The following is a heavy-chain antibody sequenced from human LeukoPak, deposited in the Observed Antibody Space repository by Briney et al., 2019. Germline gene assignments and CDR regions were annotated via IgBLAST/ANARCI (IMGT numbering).Heavy chain of an antibody. V-gene: IGHV3-23*01. J-gene: IGHJ2*01. D-gene: IGHD1-26*01. CDR1: GFTFSTYT. CDR2: IGSSGGGI. CDR3: AKDRTVGASYWYFDL. Sequence: GGSLRLSCAASGFTFSTYTMHWVRHPPGKRLEWVSIIGSSGGGIHYADSVKGRFTISRDSSRNTLFLHMNTLRAEDTAIYYCAKDRTVGASYWYFDLWGRGTLVTVSS.